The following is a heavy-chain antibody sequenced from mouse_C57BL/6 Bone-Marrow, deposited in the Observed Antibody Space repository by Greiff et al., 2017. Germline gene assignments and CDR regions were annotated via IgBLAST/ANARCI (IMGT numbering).Heavy chain of an antibody. J-gene: IGHJ1*03. CDR1: GFTFSDYY. Sequence: EVKLMESGGGLVQPGGSLKLSCAASGFTFSDYYMYWVRQTPEKRLEWVAYISNGGGSTYYPDTVKGRFTISRDNAKNTLYLQMSRLKSEDTAMYYCARPREDYYGSSYGYFDVWGTGTTVTVSS. CDR2: ISNGGGST. D-gene: IGHD1-1*01. V-gene: IGHV5-12*01. CDR3: ARPREDYYGSSYGYFDV.